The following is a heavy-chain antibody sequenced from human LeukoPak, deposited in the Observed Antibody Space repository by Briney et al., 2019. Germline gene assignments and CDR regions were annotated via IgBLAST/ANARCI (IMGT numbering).Heavy chain of an antibody. J-gene: IGHJ4*02. V-gene: IGHV3-48*03. CDR3: ASGGIYYGAAFDF. CDR2: ISSSGSTI. D-gene: IGHD1-26*01. Sequence: PGGSLRLSCAASGLTFSSYEVNWVRQAPGKGLEWVSYISSSGSTIYYADSVKGRFTISRDNAKNSLYLQMNSLRAEDTALYYCASGGIYYGAAFDFWGQGSLVAVSA. CDR1: GLTFSSYE.